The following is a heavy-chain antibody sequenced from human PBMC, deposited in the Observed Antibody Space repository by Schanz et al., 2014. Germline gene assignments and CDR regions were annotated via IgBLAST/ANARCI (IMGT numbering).Heavy chain of an antibody. V-gene: IGHV3-23*01. D-gene: IGHD2-15*01. CDR1: GFSFSSYT. CDR3: AKVAQAATYLDS. Sequence: EVQLLESGGGLVQPGESLRLSCAASGFSFSSYTMSWVRQAPGKGLQWVSSLSGDGGTTHYADSVKGRFTISRDNSNITVLLHMNSLRAKDTAVYYCAKVAQAATYLDSWGLGTLVTVSS. J-gene: IGHJ4*02. CDR2: LSGDGGTT.